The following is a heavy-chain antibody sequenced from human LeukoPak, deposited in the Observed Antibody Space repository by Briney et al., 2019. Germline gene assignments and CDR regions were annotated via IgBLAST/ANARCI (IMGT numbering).Heavy chain of an antibody. D-gene: IGHD3-22*01. V-gene: IGHV3-23*01. CDR2: ISDSGGSK. CDR1: GITLSNYG. Sequence: GRSLRLSCAVSGITLSNYGMSWVRQAPGKGLEWVAGISDSGGSKNYADSVKGRFTISRDNPKNTLYLQMNSLRAEDTAVYFCAKRGVVIRVILVGFHKEAYYFDSWGQGALVTVSS. J-gene: IGHJ4*02. CDR3: AKRGVVIRVILVGFHKEAYYFDS.